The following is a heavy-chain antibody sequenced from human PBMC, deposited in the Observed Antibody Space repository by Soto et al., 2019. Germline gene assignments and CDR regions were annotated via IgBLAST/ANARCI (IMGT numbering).Heavy chain of an antibody. CDR2: IRSNGRT. D-gene: IGHD2-15*01. V-gene: IGHV3-73*01. J-gene: IGHJ4*02. CDR3: ARMDCSGGSCYTYYFEH. CDR1: VFTFRASA. Sequence: GGSLLLSCAASVFTFRASAMHWVRQASGKGLEWVGRIRSNGRTAYAASMQGRFTISRDDSKKTAYLQLKSLKTDDTAVYYCARMDCSGGSCYTYYFEHWGQGALVTVSS.